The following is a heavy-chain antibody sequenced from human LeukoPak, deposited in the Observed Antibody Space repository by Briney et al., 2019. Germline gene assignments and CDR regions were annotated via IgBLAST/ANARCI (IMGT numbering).Heavy chain of an antibody. V-gene: IGHV3-23*01. J-gene: IGHJ4*02. D-gene: IGHD3-16*01. CDR3: AKDSFREDNRYFFDS. Sequence: GGSLRLSCAASGFTFSNYAMSWVRQAPGKGLEWVSAITSGGGSTHYADSVKGRFTISRDNSKNTLFLQMNSLRAEDTAVYYCAKDSFREDNRYFFDSGGQGTLATVS. CDR2: ITSGGGST. CDR1: GFTFSNYA.